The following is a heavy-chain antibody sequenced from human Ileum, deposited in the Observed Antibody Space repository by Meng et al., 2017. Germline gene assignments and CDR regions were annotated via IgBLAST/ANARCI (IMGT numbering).Heavy chain of an antibody. CDR3: AKAAAYNLDI. CDR1: GVSISSAIW. CDR2: IFQSGST. Sequence: QVPCQEPGPGRGTLSGTLSLTCAVSGVSISSAIWWGWVRQPPGKGLEWIGEIFQSGSTNYNPSLKSRVSISVDKSKNHLSLSLSSVTAADTAVYYCAKAAAYNLDIWGQGALVTVSS. J-gene: IGHJ4*02. V-gene: IGHV4-4*02. D-gene: IGHD1-14*01.